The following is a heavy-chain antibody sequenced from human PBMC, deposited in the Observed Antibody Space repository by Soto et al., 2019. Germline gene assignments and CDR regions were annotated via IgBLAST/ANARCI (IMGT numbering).Heavy chain of an antibody. V-gene: IGHV1-69*13. CDR3: ARERSVGYCITTTCPKPFYYYAMDV. CDR2: IIPVFGTP. J-gene: IGHJ6*02. CDR1: GGTFTNYA. Sequence: ASVKVSCKASGGTFTNYAFSWVRQAPGQELEWMGGIIPVFGTPDYAQKFQGRVTITADESTRTASMELSSLRSDDTAVYYCARERSVGYCITTTCPKPFYYYAMDVWGQGTTVTVSS. D-gene: IGHD2-2*01.